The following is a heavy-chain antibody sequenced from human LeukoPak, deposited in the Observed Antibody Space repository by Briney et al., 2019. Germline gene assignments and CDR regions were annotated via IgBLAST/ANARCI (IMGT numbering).Heavy chain of an antibody. D-gene: IGHD1-7*01. Sequence: GGSLRLSCAASGFTFSNAWMSWVRQAPGKGLEWVGRIKNKAGGGTTDYAAPVKGRFTISRDNAKNSLYLQMNSLRAEDTAVYYCARKVELIYWGQGTLVTVSS. J-gene: IGHJ4*02. V-gene: IGHV3-15*01. CDR2: IKNKAGGGTT. CDR1: GFTFSNAW. CDR3: ARKVELIY.